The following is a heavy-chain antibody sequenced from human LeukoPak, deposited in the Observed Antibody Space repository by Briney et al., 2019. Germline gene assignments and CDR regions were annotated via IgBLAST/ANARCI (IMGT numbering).Heavy chain of an antibody. Sequence: ASVTVSCKASGGTFSSYAISWVRQAPGQGLEWMGGIIPIFGTANYAQKFQGRVTITADESTSTAYMELSSLRSEDTAVYYCARVDRAAAVPDYYGMDVWGQGTTVTVSS. CDR2: IIPIFGTA. V-gene: IGHV1-69*13. D-gene: IGHD6-13*01. CDR1: GGTFSSYA. CDR3: ARVDRAAAVPDYYGMDV. J-gene: IGHJ6*02.